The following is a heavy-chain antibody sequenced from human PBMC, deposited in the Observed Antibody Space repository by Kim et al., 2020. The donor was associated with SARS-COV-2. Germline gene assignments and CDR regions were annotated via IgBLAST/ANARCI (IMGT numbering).Heavy chain of an antibody. Sequence: GGSLRLSCAASGFTFSSYEMNWVRQAPGKGLEWVSYISSSGSTIYYADSVKGRFTISRDNAKNSLYLQMNSLRAEDTAVYYCARDQGYRVDYYDSSGYYNTPLLDYGMDVWGQGTTVTVSS. CDR2: ISSSGSTI. V-gene: IGHV3-48*03. CDR3: ARDQGYRVDYYDSSGYYNTPLLDYGMDV. J-gene: IGHJ6*02. CDR1: GFTFSSYE. D-gene: IGHD3-22*01.